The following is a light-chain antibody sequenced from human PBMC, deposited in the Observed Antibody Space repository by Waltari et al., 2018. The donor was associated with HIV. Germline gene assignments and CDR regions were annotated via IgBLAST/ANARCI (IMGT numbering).Light chain of an antibody. CDR3: CSYAGSSTFVV. CDR1: SSDVGSYNL. CDR2: EGS. Sequence: QYALTQPAAVSGSPGKSITIPCTGTSSDVGSYNLVSWYQQHPGKAPKLMIYEGSKRPSGVSNRFSGSKSGNTASLTISGLQAEDEADYYCCSYAGSSTFVVFGGGTKLTVL. J-gene: IGLJ2*01. V-gene: IGLV2-23*03.